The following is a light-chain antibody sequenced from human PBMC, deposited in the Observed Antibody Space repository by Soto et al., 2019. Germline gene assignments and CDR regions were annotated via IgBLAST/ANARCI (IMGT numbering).Light chain of an antibody. V-gene: IGLV2-8*01. Sequence: QSALTQPPSASGSPGQSVAISCTGTSSDVGGYSYVSWYQQRPGKAPKLMIYEVNKRPSGVPDRFSGSKSGNTASLTVSGLQAEDEADYYCSSYAGSSNVFGTGTKVTVL. CDR1: SSDVGGYSY. CDR3: SSYAGSSNV. J-gene: IGLJ1*01. CDR2: EVN.